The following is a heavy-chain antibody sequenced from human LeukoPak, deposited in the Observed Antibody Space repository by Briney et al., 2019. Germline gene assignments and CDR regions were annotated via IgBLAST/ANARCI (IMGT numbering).Heavy chain of an antibody. Sequence: PSETLSLTCTVSGGSISSYYWSWIRQPPGKGLEWIGYIYYSGSTNYNPSLKSRVTISVDTSKNQFSLKLSSVTAADTAVYYCARSPPSQLVLSLSAFDIWGQGTMVTVSS. J-gene: IGHJ3*02. CDR2: IYYSGST. D-gene: IGHD6-13*01. V-gene: IGHV4-59*01. CDR1: GGSISSYY. CDR3: ARSPPSQLVLSLSAFDI.